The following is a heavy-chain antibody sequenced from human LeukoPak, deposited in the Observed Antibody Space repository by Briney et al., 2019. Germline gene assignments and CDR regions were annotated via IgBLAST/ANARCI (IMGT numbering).Heavy chain of an antibody. CDR2: INHSGST. CDR1: GGSFSGYY. Sequence: SETLSLTCAVYGGSFSGYYWSWIRQPPGKGLEWIGEINHSGSTNYNPSLKSRVTISVDTSKNQFSLKLSPVTAADTAVYYCARGAVPQYYDYVWGSYRYPTIFDYWGQGTLVTVSS. V-gene: IGHV4-34*01. J-gene: IGHJ4*02. D-gene: IGHD3-16*02. CDR3: ARGAVPQYYDYVWGSYRYPTIFDY.